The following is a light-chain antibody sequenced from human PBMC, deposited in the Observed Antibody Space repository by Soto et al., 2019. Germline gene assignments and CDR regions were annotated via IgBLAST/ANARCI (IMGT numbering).Light chain of an antibody. CDR2: EVS. CDR1: SSDVGPYDY. J-gene: IGLJ1*01. V-gene: IGLV2-14*01. CDR3: SSYTSSSTDV. Sequence: QSVLTQPASVSGSPGQSITISCTGTSSDVGPYDYVSWYQRHPGKAPKLMIYEVSNRPSGVSNRFSGSKSGNTASLTISGLQAEDEADYYCSSYTSSSTDVFGTGTKLTVL.